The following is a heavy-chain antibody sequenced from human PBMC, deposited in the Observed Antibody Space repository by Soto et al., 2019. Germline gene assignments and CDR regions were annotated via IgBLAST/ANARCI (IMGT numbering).Heavy chain of an antibody. Sequence: GGSLRLSCAASGFTFSSYAMSWVRQAPGKGLEWVSAISGGGGSTYYADSVKGQVTISADKSISTAYLQWSSLKASDTAMYYCARLHSGYDTFDYWGQGTLVTVSS. CDR2: ISGGGGST. V-gene: IGHV3-23*01. CDR3: ARLHSGYDTFDY. CDR1: GFTFSSYA. D-gene: IGHD5-12*01. J-gene: IGHJ4*02.